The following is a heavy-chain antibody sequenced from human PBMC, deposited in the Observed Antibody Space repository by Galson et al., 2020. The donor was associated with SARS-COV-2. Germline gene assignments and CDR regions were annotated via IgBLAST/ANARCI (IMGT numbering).Heavy chain of an antibody. D-gene: IGHD4-4*01. CDR1: GFTFSNYG. Sequence: SLRLSCAASGFTFSNYGMHWVRQAPGKGLEWVSCICKKGNYKYYGDSVMGRVTISRDNTKNTVYLQMNSLTAENTAVYYCARREEDYRTGGLEPWGQGIMVTVSS. V-gene: IGHV3-33*08. CDR3: ARREEDYRTGGLEP. CDR2: ICKKGNYK. J-gene: IGHJ4*02.